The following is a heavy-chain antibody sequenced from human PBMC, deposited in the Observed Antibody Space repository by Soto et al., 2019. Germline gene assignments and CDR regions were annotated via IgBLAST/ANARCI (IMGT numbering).Heavy chain of an antibody. V-gene: IGHV4-30-4*01. CDR1: GGSISSGDYY. CDR2: IYYSGST. Sequence: SETLSLTCTISGGSISSGDYYWSWIRQPPGKGLEWIGYIYYSGSTYYNPSLKSRVTISVDTSKNQFSLKLSSVTAADTAVYYCARDHGSGSYSLGYWGQGTLVTVSS. J-gene: IGHJ4*02. D-gene: IGHD3-10*01. CDR3: ARDHGSGSYSLGY.